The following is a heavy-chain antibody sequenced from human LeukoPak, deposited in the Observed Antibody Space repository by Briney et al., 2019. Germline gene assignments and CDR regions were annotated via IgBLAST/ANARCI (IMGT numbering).Heavy chain of an antibody. J-gene: IGHJ4*02. D-gene: IGHD1/OR15-1a*01. Sequence: GGSLRLSCAASGFTFSSYAMHWVRQAPGKGLEWVAVISYDGSNKYYADSVKGRFTISRDSSKNTLYLQMNSLRADDAAVYYCARERVTTTAFDYWGQGTLVTVSS. CDR2: ISYDGSNK. V-gene: IGHV3-30-3*01. CDR3: ARERVTTTAFDY. CDR1: GFTFSSYA.